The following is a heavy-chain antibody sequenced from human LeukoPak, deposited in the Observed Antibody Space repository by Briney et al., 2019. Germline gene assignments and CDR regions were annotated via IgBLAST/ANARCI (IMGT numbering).Heavy chain of an antibody. CDR3: ARGQNKCLGH. D-gene: IGHD2/OR15-2a*01. J-gene: IGHJ4*02. CDR1: GYTFTNYF. V-gene: IGHV1-46*01. CDR2: INPSGGGT. Sequence: ASVKVSCKASGYTFTNYFMHWVRQAPGQGLEWMGVINPSGGGTTYAQRFQGRVTMTRDTSTSTVHMELSSLRSEDTAVYYCARGQNKCLGHWGQGTRVTVSS.